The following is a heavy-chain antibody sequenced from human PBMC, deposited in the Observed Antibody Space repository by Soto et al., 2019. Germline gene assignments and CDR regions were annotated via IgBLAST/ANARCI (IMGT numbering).Heavy chain of an antibody. Sequence: QVQLVESGGGVVQPGRSLRLSCAASGFTFSSYAMHWVRQAPGKGLEWVAVISYDGSNKYYADSVKVRFTISRDNSKNTLYLQMNSLRAEDTAVYYCAREGPPAYYYDSSGYPYFDYWGQGTLVTVSS. CDR3: AREGPPAYYYDSSGYPYFDY. D-gene: IGHD3-22*01. CDR2: ISYDGSNK. CDR1: GFTFSSYA. V-gene: IGHV3-30-3*01. J-gene: IGHJ4*02.